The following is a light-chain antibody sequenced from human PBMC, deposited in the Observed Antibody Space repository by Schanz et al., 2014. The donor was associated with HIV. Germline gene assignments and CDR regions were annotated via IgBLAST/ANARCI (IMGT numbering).Light chain of an antibody. J-gene: IGKJ4*01. CDR2: DAS. Sequence: EIVLTQSPVTLSLSPGERATLSCRASQNVNNYLAWYQQKPGQAPRLLIYDASNRATGIPARFSGSGSGTDFTLTISSLEPEDFAVYYCQQRSKWPLTFGGGTKVEIE. V-gene: IGKV3-11*01. CDR3: QQRSKWPLT. CDR1: QNVNNY.